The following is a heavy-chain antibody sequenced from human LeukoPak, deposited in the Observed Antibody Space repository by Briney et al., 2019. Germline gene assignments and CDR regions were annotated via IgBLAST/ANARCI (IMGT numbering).Heavy chain of an antibody. CDR1: GFTFSNYN. Sequence: PGGSLRLSCAASGFTFSNYNINWVRQAPGKGLEWVSSISSSSSYIYYADSVKGRFTISRDNAKNSLYLQMNSLRAEDTAVYYCARGSDFWSGYSDYWGQGSPVTVSS. D-gene: IGHD3-3*01. V-gene: IGHV3-21*01. J-gene: IGHJ4*02. CDR3: ARGSDFWSGYSDY. CDR2: ISSSSSYI.